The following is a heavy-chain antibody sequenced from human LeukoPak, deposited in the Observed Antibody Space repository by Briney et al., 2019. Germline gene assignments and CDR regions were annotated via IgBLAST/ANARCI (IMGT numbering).Heavy chain of an antibody. CDR2: IHISGTF. J-gene: IGHJ3*01. CDR3: ARAAELYDFWGGYGPFDL. Sequence: PSETLSLTCTVSGGSTKYYYWSWIRQPAGKRLEWIGRIHISGTFNYNPSLESRVTMSIDTSKSSFFLNLTSVTAADTAVYFCARAAELYDFWGGYGPFDLWGQGKMVTVSS. V-gene: IGHV4-4*07. D-gene: IGHD3-3*01. CDR1: GGSTKYYY.